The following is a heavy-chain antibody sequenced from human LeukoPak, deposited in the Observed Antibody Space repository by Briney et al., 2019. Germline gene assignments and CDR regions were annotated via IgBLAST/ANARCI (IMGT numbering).Heavy chain of an antibody. D-gene: IGHD1-26*01. Sequence: GGSLRLSCAASGFTFDDYAMHWVRQAPGKGLEWVSFISWDGGSTYCADSVKGRFTISRDNAKNSLYLQMNSLRAEDTAVYYCARDLEGARGVYWGQGTLVTVSS. CDR3: ARDLEGARGVY. CDR2: ISWDGGST. J-gene: IGHJ4*02. V-gene: IGHV3-43D*03. CDR1: GFTFDDYA.